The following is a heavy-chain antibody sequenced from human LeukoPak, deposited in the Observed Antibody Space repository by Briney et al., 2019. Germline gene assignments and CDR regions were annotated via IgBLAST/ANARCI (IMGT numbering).Heavy chain of an antibody. CDR1: GFTFSSYA. V-gene: IGHV3-23*01. Sequence: GGSLRLSCAASGFTFSSYAMSWVRQAPGKGLEWVSTISGSGGSTYYADSVEGRFTISRDNSKNTLYLQMNSLRAGDTAVYYCAREMGDKYSSSWALDLWGRGTLVTVSS. D-gene: IGHD6-13*01. J-gene: IGHJ2*01. CDR2: ISGSGGST. CDR3: AREMGDKYSSSWALDL.